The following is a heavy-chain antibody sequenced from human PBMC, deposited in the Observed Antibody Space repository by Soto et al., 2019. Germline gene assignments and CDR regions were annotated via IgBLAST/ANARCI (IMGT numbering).Heavy chain of an antibody. CDR3: TRVGGYYGDYPNFDY. CDR1: CSSISPFY. J-gene: IGHJ4*02. V-gene: IGHV4-59*01. Sequence: SETLSLTCTVSCSSISPFYWSWIRQPPGKGLEWIGYIYYTGSTNYNPSLKSRVTLSLGTSRNQLSLKLSSVTAADTAVYYCTRVGGYYGDYPNFDYWGPGTLVTVSS. CDR2: IYYTGST. D-gene: IGHD4-17*01.